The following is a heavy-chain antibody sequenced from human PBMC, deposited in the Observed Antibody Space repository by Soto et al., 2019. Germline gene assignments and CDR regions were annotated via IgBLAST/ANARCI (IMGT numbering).Heavy chain of an antibody. J-gene: IGHJ3*02. CDR3: ARDSDSSSWYWRAAFDI. V-gene: IGHV4-59*01. CDR2: IYYSGST. CDR1: GGSISSYY. Sequence: SVTLSLPCTVSGGSISSYYLGLIRQPPGKGLEWIGYIYYSGSTNYNPPLKSRVTISVDTSKNQFSLKLSSVTAADTAVYYCARDSDSSSWYWRAAFDIWGQGTMVTVSS. D-gene: IGHD6-13*01.